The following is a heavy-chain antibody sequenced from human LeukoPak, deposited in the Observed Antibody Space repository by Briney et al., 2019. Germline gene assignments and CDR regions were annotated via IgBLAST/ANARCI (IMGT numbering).Heavy chain of an antibody. Sequence: GGSLRLSCAASGFTFSSYAMGWVRQAPGKGLEWVSAISGSGGSTYYADSVKGRFTISRDNSKNTLYLQMNSLRAEDTAVYYCAKDLNYGDYTPTPVGPFDYWGQGTLVTVSS. CDR1: GFTFSSYA. CDR2: ISGSGGST. CDR3: AKDLNYGDYTPTPVGPFDY. D-gene: IGHD4-17*01. V-gene: IGHV3-23*01. J-gene: IGHJ4*02.